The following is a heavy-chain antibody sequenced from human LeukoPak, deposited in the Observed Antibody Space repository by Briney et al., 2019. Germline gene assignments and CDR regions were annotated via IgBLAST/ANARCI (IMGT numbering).Heavy chain of an antibody. Sequence: GGSLRLSCAASGFTFSSYEMNWVRQAPGKGLEGVSYISSSGSTIYYADSVKGRFTISRDNAKNTLYLQMKSLRAEDTAVYYCASEGGYYYDSSGYLDYWGQGTLVTVSS. D-gene: IGHD3-22*01. CDR2: ISSSGSTI. V-gene: IGHV3-48*03. CDR3: ASEGGYYYDSSGYLDY. CDR1: GFTFSSYE. J-gene: IGHJ4*02.